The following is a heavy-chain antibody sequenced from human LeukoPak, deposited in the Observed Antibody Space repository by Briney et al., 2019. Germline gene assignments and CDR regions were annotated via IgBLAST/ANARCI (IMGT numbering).Heavy chain of an antibody. D-gene: IGHD3-3*01. CDR1: GVTFSSDG. CDR2: ISYDGSNK. V-gene: IGHV3-30*18. CDR3: AQGGRFLESPPSYSGMDV. J-gene: IGHJ6*02. Sequence: GRSLRLSCAASGVTFSSDGMHWVRQPPGKGLEREAVISYDGSNKYYADSVKGRFPISRDNLNNTLYLQMNRPRAEDTAVYYCAQGGRFLESPPSYSGMDVWGHGTTVTVFS.